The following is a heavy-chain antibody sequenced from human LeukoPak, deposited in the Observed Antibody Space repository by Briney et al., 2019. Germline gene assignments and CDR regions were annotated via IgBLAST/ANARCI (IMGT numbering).Heavy chain of an antibody. Sequence: GASVKVSCKASGGTFSSYAISWVRQAPGQGLEWMGGIIPIFGTANYAQKFQGRVTITADESTSTAYMELSSLRSEDTAVYYCARTPGYSSSWSWFDPWGQGTLVTVSS. V-gene: IGHV1-69*01. CDR1: GGTFSSYA. CDR2: IIPIFGTA. CDR3: ARTPGYSSSWSWFDP. D-gene: IGHD6-13*01. J-gene: IGHJ5*02.